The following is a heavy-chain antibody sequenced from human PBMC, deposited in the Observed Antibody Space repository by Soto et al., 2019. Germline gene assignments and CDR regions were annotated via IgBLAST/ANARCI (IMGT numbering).Heavy chain of an antibody. D-gene: IGHD6-19*01. Sequence: GGSLRLSCAASGFTFSDYYISWIRQAPGKGLEWVSYISSSGSTIYYADSVKGRFTISRDNAKNSLYLQMNSLRAEDTAVYYCARDPADPTPYYYYYYMDVWGKRTTVTVSS. CDR3: ARDPADPTPYYYYYYMDV. CDR1: GFTFSDYY. J-gene: IGHJ6*03. V-gene: IGHV3-11*01. CDR2: ISSSGSTI.